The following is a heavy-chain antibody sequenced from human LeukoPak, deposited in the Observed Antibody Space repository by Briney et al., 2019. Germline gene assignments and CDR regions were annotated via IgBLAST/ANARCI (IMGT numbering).Heavy chain of an antibody. Sequence: GGSLRLSCAGSGFTISSYAMSWVRQAPGKGLEWVSAMSGSAGSTYYADSVKGRITISRDNSKNMLYLEMNSLRAEDTAVYYCAKDGERSLEWSPPLGYWGQGTLVTVSS. D-gene: IGHD3-3*01. CDR2: MSGSAGST. CDR3: AKDGERSLEWSPPLGY. CDR1: GFTISSYA. J-gene: IGHJ4*02. V-gene: IGHV3-23*01.